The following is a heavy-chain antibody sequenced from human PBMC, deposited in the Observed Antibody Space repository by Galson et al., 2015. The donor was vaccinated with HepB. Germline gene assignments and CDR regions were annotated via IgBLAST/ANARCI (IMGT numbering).Heavy chain of an antibody. J-gene: IGHJ4*02. CDR1: GYTFTSYG. CDR2: ISAYNGNT. Sequence: SVKVSCKASGYTFTSYGISWVRQAPGQGLEWMGWISAYNGNTNYAQKLQGRVTVTTDTSTSTAYMELRSLRSDDTAVYYCARDRDKYDSSGYYDGWGQGTLVTVSS. V-gene: IGHV1-18*01. CDR3: ARDRDKYDSSGYYDG. D-gene: IGHD3-22*01.